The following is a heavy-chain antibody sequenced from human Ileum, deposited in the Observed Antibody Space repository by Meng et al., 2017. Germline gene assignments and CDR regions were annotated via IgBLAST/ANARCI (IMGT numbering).Heavy chain of an antibody. CDR2: FYYSGST. D-gene: IGHD1-14*01. CDR3: ARSSTSPASYFFDY. J-gene: IGHJ4*02. V-gene: IGHV4-61*01. Sequence: QVESPEPGPSLARAAGHLSLACTGSGGSVSRWSDDWGRIRQPPGKGLEWIEHFYYSGSTNYIPFLKRRATISVDLSKNQFSLKLNSVTAADTAIYFCARSSTSPASYFFDYWGQGTLVTVSS. CDR1: GGSVSRWSDD.